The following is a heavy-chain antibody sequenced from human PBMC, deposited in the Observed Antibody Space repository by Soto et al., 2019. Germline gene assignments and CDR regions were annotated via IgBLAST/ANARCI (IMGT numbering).Heavy chain of an antibody. D-gene: IGHD3-9*01. CDR3: ARALAIRDAFDI. V-gene: IGHV4-34*01. CDR1: GGSFSGYY. Sequence: SETLSLTCAVYGGSFSGYYWSWIRQPPGKGLEWIGEINHSGSTYYNPSLKSRVTISVDTSKNQFSLKLSSVTAADTAVYYCARALAIRDAFDIWGQGTMVTVSS. CDR2: INHSGST. J-gene: IGHJ3*02.